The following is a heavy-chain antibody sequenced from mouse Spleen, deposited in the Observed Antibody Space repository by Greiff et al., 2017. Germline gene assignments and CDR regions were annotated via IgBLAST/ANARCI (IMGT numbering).Heavy chain of an antibody. D-gene: IGHD1-1*01. J-gene: IGHJ2*01. V-gene: IGHV5-9-3*01. CDR1: GFTFSSYA. CDR2: ISSGGSYT. CDR3: ARQGITTVVRYFDY. Sequence: EVKLVESGGGLVKPGGSLKLSCAASGFTFSSYAMSWVRQTPEKRLEWVATISSGGSYTYYPDSVKGRFTISRDNAKNTLYLQMSSLRSEDTAMYYCARQGITTVVRYFDYWGQGTTLTVSS.